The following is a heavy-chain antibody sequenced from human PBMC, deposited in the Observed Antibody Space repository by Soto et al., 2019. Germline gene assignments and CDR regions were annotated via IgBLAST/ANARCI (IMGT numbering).Heavy chain of an antibody. CDR1: GFTFSSYA. CDR3: ARKFPPFPYSSGWYQRSGPPTPCDY. V-gene: IGHV3-23*01. Sequence: PGGSLRLSCAASGFTFSSYAMSWVRQAPGKGLEWVSAISGSGGSTYYADSVKGRFTISRDNSKNTLYLQMNSLRAEDTAVYYCARKFPPFPYSSGWYQRSGPPTPCDYWGQGTLVTVSS. J-gene: IGHJ4*02. CDR2: ISGSGGST. D-gene: IGHD6-19*01.